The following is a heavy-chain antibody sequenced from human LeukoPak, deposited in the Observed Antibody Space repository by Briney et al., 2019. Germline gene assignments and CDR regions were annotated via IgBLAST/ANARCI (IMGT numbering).Heavy chain of an antibody. J-gene: IGHJ6*02. CDR1: GFTFSSYA. D-gene: IGHD5-18*01. CDR3: ARDLDSYGYSYYYGMDV. CDR2: ISGSGGST. V-gene: IGHV3-23*01. Sequence: GGSLRLSCAASGFTFSSYAMSWVRQAPGKGLEWVSAISGSGGSTYYADSVKGRFTISRDNSENTLYLQMNSLRAEDTAVYYCARDLDSYGYSYYYGMDVWGQGTTVTVSS.